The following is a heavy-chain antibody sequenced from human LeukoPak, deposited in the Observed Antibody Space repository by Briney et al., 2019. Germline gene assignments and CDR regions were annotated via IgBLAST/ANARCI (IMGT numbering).Heavy chain of an antibody. CDR3: ATDGAGFDT. V-gene: IGHV3-48*04. J-gene: IGHJ5*02. CDR2: INIGGTNT. Sequence: TGGSLRLSCAASGFTFSSYAMSWARQAPGKGLEWLSYINIGGTNTHYADSVKGRFTISRDNAKKSLYLEMNNLRAEDTAVYYCATDGAGFDTWGQGVLVTVSS. CDR1: GFTFSSYA.